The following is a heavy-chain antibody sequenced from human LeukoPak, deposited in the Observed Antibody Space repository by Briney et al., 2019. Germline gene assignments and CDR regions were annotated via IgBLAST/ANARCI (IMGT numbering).Heavy chain of an antibody. V-gene: IGHV3-20*04. CDR2: INWNGGST. J-gene: IGHJ4*02. CDR3: ARSSSGWYYFDY. D-gene: IGHD6-19*01. CDR1: GFTFDDYG. Sequence: PGGSLRLSXAASGFTFDDYGMSWVRQAPGKGLEWVSGINWNGGSTCYADSVKGRFTISRDNAKNSLYLQMNSLRAEDTALYYCARSSSGWYYFDYWGQGTLVTVSS.